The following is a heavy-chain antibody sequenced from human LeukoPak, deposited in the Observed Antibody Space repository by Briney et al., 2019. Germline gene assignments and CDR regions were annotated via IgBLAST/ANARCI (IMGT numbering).Heavy chain of an antibody. J-gene: IGHJ4*02. D-gene: IGHD1-26*01. CDR3: AKVPYENYYYYFDY. CDR2: ISGSGTYT. Sequence: GGSLRLSCAASGFTFANYGMTWVRQAPGKGPEWVSAISGSGTYTHYADSVKGRFTISRDNFKNTLHLQMNNLRAEDTAVHYCAKVPYENYYYYFDYWGQGALVTVSS. CDR1: GFTFANYG. V-gene: IGHV3-23*01.